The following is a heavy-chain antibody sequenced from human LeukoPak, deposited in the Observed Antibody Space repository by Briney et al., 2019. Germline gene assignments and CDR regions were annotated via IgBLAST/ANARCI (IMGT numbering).Heavy chain of an antibody. CDR3: ARDGAGMTGTGLDY. D-gene: IGHD3-9*01. V-gene: IGHV4-61*08. CDR1: NGSINFVGYY. J-gene: IGHJ4*02. Sequence: SETLSLTCTVSNGSINFVGYYWSWIRQPPGKGLEWLGYIHYTGNTIYNPSLKSRVTISMDTAKNQFSLKVSSVTAADTAVYYCARDGAGMTGTGLDYWGQGILATVSS. CDR2: IHYTGNT.